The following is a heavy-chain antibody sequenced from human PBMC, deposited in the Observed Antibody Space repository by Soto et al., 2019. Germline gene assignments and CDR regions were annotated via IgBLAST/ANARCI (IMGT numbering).Heavy chain of an antibody. J-gene: IGHJ4*02. CDR2: MNPNSGNT. Sequence: QVQLVQSGAEVKKPGASVKVSCKASGYSFTSYDINWVRQATGQGLEWMGWMNPNSGNTGYGQKLQGRGIMTRNTYTRTAYMELSSLRSEDTAVYYCAREAAAGLVYWGQGTLVTVSS. CDR3: AREAAAGLVY. D-gene: IGHD6-13*01. V-gene: IGHV1-8*01. CDR1: GYSFTSYD.